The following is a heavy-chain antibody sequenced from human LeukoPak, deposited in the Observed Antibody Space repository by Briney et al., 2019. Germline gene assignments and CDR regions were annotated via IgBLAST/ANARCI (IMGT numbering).Heavy chain of an antibody. V-gene: IGHV3-30-3*01. D-gene: IGHD3-10*01. J-gene: IGHJ4*02. CDR3: AKGRGVTTRSIDY. CDR2: ISYDGSNK. CDR1: GFTFSSYA. Sequence: GRSLRLSCAASGFTFSSYAMHWVRQAPGKGLEWVAVISYDGSNKYYADSVKGRFTISRDNSKNTLYLQMNSLRGEDTAVYYCAKGRGVTTRSIDYWGQGTLVTVSS.